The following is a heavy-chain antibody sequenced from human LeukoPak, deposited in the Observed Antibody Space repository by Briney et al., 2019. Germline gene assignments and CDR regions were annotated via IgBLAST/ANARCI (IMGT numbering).Heavy chain of an antibody. D-gene: IGHD6-19*01. CDR1: GDSVSGNNAA. CDR2: TYYRSKWYK. Sequence: SQTRSLTCAISGDSVSGNNAAWNWIRQSPSRGLEWLGRTYYRSKWYKSYAVSVKSRITINPDTSKNQFSLQLNSVTPEDTAVYYCARTDSGWLDYWGQGTLVTVSS. CDR3: ARTDSGWLDY. J-gene: IGHJ4*02. V-gene: IGHV6-1*01.